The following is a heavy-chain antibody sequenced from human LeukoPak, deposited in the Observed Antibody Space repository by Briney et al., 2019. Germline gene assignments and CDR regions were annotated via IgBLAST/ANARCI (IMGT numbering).Heavy chain of an antibody. J-gene: IGHJ4*02. CDR3: ASKFMGVFGDYADY. V-gene: IGHV3-7*01. Sequence: HPGGSLRLSCAASGFTFSSYWMSWVRQAPGKGLEWVANIKQDGSEKYYVDSVKGRFTISRDNAKNSLYLQTNSLRAEDTAVYYCASKFMGVFGDYADYWGQGTLVTVSS. CDR2: IKQDGSEK. D-gene: IGHD4-17*01. CDR1: GFTFSSYW.